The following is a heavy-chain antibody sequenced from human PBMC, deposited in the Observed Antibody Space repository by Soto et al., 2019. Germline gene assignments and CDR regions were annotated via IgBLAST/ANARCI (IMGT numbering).Heavy chain of an antibody. CDR3: ARAVNHGFWSGFYNVYFDH. D-gene: IGHD3-3*01. Sequence: SETLSLTCTVSGGSISGGTYYWSWIRQHPGKGLEWIGYIYFSGSTYYNPSLKSRTTMSVDTSKNQFSLKLSSVTAADTAVFYCARAVNHGFWSGFYNVYFDHWGQGTLVTV. J-gene: IGHJ4*02. CDR1: GGSISGGTYY. V-gene: IGHV4-31*03. CDR2: IYFSGST.